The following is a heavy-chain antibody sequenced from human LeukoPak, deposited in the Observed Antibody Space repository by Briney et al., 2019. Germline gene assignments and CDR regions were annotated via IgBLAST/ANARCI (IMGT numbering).Heavy chain of an antibody. V-gene: IGHV3-64*01. Sequence: GGSLRLSCAASGFTFSSYAMHWVRQAPGKGLEYVSAISSNGGSTYYANSVKGRFTISRDNSKNTLYLQMGSLRAEDMAVYYCARGDGGYYGSGSYYNSPDYWGQGTLVTVSS. CDR1: GFTFSSYA. J-gene: IGHJ4*02. CDR3: ARGDGGYYGSGSYYNSPDY. D-gene: IGHD3-10*01. CDR2: ISSNGGST.